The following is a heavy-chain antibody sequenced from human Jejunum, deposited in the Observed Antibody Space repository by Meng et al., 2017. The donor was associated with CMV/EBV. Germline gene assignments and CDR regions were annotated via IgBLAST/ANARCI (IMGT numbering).Heavy chain of an antibody. J-gene: IGHJ4*02. CDR2: IIPVFGTA. CDR3: ARSSAGHYVLDYADY. D-gene: IGHD2-8*02. CDR1: GTFSSYA. Sequence: GTFSSYASSWVRQAPGQGLEWMGGIIPVFGTANYAQKFQGRVTITTDESTTTAYMELSSLTSEDTAVYYCARSSAGHYVLDYADYWGQGTLVTVSS. V-gene: IGHV1-69*05.